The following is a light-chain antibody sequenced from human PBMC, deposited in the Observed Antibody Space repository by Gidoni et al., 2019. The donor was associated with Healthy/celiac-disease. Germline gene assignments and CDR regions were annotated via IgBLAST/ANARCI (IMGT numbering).Light chain of an antibody. Sequence: DIQMTQSPSSLSASVGDRVTITCRASQSISSYLNWYQQKPGKAPKLLIYAASSLQSGVPSRLSGSGSGTDFTLTISSRQPEDFATYYCQQSYSTPRTFXPXTKADIK. CDR3: QQSYSTPRT. CDR2: AAS. V-gene: IGKV1-39*01. CDR1: QSISSY. J-gene: IGKJ3*01.